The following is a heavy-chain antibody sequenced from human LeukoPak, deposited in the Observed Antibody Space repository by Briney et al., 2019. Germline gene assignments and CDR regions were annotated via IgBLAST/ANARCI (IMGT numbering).Heavy chain of an antibody. V-gene: IGHV3-66*01. D-gene: IGHD3-22*01. CDR1: GVTVNSNY. CDR2: IYSDGRT. Sequence: GGSLRLSCAASGVTVNSNYMSWVRQAPGKGLEWVSIIYSDGRTYYADSVKGRFTISRDNAKNSLYLQMNSLRAEDTAVYYCAREQRAYYYDSSGYATRAQYHDYWGQGTLVTVSS. J-gene: IGHJ4*02. CDR3: AREQRAYYYDSSGYATRAQYHDY.